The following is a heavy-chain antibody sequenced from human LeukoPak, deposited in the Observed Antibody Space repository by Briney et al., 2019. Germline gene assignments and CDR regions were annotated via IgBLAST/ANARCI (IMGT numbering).Heavy chain of an antibody. CDR3: AKSLVTPHWYFDL. V-gene: IGHV3-23*01. Sequence: PGGSLRLSCAASGFTFSSYAMSWVRQAPGKGLEWVSAIRGSDINTYYADSVKGRFTISRDNSKSTLYLQMNSLRAEDTAVYYCAKSLVTPHWYFDLWGRGTLVTVSS. D-gene: IGHD4-23*01. CDR2: IRGSDINT. J-gene: IGHJ2*01. CDR1: GFTFSSYA.